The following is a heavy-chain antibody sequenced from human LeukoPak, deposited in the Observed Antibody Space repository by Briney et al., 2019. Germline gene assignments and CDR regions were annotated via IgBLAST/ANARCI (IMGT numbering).Heavy chain of an antibody. D-gene: IGHD6-6*01. V-gene: IGHV3-30-3*02. J-gene: IGHJ4*02. Sequence: GGSLRLSCAASGFTFSTFSMYWVRQAPGKGLEWVVLISHSGSEKYYADSVEGRFTIFRDNSRNTLYLQMNSLRADDTAVYYCAKWIEGSSTLFDYWGQGTLVTVSS. CDR2: ISHSGSEK. CDR1: GFTFSTFS. CDR3: AKWIEGSSTLFDY.